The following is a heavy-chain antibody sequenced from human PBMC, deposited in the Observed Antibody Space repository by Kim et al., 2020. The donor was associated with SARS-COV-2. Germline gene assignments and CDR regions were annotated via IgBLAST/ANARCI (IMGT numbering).Heavy chain of an antibody. D-gene: IGHD5-12*01. J-gene: IGHJ6*02. Sequence: ASVKVSCKASGYTFTSYYMHWVRQAPGQGLEWMGIINPSGGSTSYAQKFQGRVTMTRDTSTSTVYMELSSLRSEDTAVYYCARDMGGYDFMRGGYYYYYGMDVWGQGTTVTVSS. CDR1: GYTFTSYY. CDR2: INPSGGST. CDR3: ARDMGGYDFMRGGYYYYYGMDV. V-gene: IGHV1-46*01.